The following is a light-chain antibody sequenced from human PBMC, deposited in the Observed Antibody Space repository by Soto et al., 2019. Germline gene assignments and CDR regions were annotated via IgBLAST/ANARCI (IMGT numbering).Light chain of an antibody. Sequence: QSALTQPASVSGSPGQSITISCTGTSSAVGGYNHVSWYQQHPGKAPKLIIYEVRNRPSGVSNRLSGSKSGNTASLTISGLQADDEADYYCCSYTSSSIRVFGGGTNVTVL. V-gene: IGLV2-14*01. CDR3: CSYTSSSIRV. CDR2: EVR. CDR1: SSAVGGYNH. J-gene: IGLJ3*02.